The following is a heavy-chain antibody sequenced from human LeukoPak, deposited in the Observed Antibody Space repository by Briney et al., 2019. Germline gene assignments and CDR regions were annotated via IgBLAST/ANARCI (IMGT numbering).Heavy chain of an antibody. Sequence: GGSLRLSCAASGFTFNNYAMSWVRQAPGKGLEWVAFIRYDGSNKYYADSVKGRFTISRDNSKNTLYLQMNSLRAEDTAVYYCAKDSESYGSGSYFIYYFDYWGQGTLVTVSS. D-gene: IGHD3-10*01. CDR3: AKDSESYGSGSYFIYYFDY. V-gene: IGHV3-30*02. CDR2: IRYDGSNK. CDR1: GFTFNNYA. J-gene: IGHJ4*02.